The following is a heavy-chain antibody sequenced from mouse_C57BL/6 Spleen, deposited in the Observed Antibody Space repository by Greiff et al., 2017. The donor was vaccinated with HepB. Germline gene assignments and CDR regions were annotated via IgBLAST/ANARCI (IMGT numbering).Heavy chain of an antibody. CDR2: IDPSDSYT. Sequence: QVQLQQPGAELVMPGASVKLSCKASGYTFTSYWMHWVKQRPGQGLEWIGEIDPSDSYTNYNQKFKGKSTLTVDKSSITAYMQLSSLTSEDSAVYYWARGTAQEFAYWGQGTLVTVSA. J-gene: IGHJ3*01. CDR1: GYTFTSYW. V-gene: IGHV1-69*01. D-gene: IGHD3-2*02. CDR3: ARGTAQEFAY.